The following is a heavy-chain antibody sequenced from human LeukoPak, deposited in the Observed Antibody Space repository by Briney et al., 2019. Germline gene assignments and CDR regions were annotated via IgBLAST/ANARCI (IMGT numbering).Heavy chain of an antibody. J-gene: IGHJ4*02. D-gene: IGHD3-22*01. CDR2: ISGSGGST. CDR1: GFTVSSNY. CDR3: ARAPYYYDSSGYYNYFDY. V-gene: IGHV3-53*05. Sequence: GGSLRLSCAASGFTVSSNYMNWVRQAPGKGLDWVSAISGSGGSTYYADSVKGRFTISRDNSKNTLYLQMNSLRAEDTAVYYCARAPYYYDSSGYYNYFDYWGQGTLVTVSS.